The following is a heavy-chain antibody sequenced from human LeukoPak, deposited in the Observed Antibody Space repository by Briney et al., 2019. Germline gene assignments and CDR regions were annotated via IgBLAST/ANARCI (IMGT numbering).Heavy chain of an antibody. J-gene: IGHJ4*02. Sequence: ASVKVSCKASGYTFTGYYMHWVRQAPGQGLEWMGWINPNSGGTNYAQKFQGRVTMTRDTSISTAYMELSRLRSDDTAVYYCARVRRELFEYYFDYWGQGTLVTVSS. D-gene: IGHD1-26*01. CDR3: ARVRRELFEYYFDY. V-gene: IGHV1-2*02. CDR1: GYTFTGYY. CDR2: INPNSGGT.